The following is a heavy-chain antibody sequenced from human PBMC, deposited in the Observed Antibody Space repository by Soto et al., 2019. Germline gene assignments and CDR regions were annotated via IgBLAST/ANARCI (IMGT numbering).Heavy chain of an antibody. CDR3: ARFLGYSYGPYHYYGMDV. D-gene: IGHD5-18*01. V-gene: IGHV1-18*01. CDR2: ISAYNGNT. CDR1: GYTFTSYG. Sequence: GASLKVSCKASGYTFTSYGISWVRQAPGQGLEWIGWISAYNGNTNYAQKLQGRVTMTTDTSTSTAYMELRSLRSDDTAVYYCARFLGYSYGPYHYYGMDVWGQGAAVTVSS. J-gene: IGHJ6*02.